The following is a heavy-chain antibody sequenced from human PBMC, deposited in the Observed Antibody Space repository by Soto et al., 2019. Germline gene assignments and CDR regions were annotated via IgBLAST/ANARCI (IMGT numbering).Heavy chain of an antibody. D-gene: IGHD2-2*01. Sequence: QVQLVESGGGVVQPGRSLRLSCAASGFTFNTYGMHWVRQSPGKGLEWVAVISYDGSNKYYADSVKGRLTISRDNSKNTLYLQMNSLRAEDTAVYYCAKGQHCSCPSCYFYYYCVDVWGQGTTVAVSS. J-gene: IGHJ6*02. CDR2: ISYDGSNK. CDR3: AKGQHCSCPSCYFYYYCVDV. V-gene: IGHV3-30*18. CDR1: GFTFNTYG.